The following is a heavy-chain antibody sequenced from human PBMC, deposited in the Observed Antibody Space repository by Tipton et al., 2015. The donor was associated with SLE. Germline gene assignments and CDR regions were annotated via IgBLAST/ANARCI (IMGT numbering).Heavy chain of an antibody. Sequence: SLRLSCAASGFTFSSYAMNWVRQAPGKGLEWVSGITGSGGNTHYADSVKGRFTISRDSSKNTLYLQMNSLRAEDTALYYCAKDPSSSFYRDGGNCYSDSWGQGTLVTVSS. D-gene: IGHD2-21*01. J-gene: IGHJ4*02. CDR1: GFTFSSYA. V-gene: IGHV3-23*01. CDR3: AKDPSSSFYRDGGNCYSDS. CDR2: ITGSGGNT.